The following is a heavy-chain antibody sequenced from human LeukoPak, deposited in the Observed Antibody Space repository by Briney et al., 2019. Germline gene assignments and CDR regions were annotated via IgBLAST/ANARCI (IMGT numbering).Heavy chain of an antibody. J-gene: IGHJ4*02. Sequence: PGESLQISCKGSGYNFFSYWIGWVRQMPGKGLEWMGIIYPGDSSTRYGPSFQGQVTISADKSISTVYLQWTSLKASDTAMYFCARQPGSGTDYFDYWGQGTLVTVSS. CDR2: IYPGDSST. CDR3: ARQPGSGTDYFDY. V-gene: IGHV5-51*01. CDR1: GYNFFSYW. D-gene: IGHD3-10*01.